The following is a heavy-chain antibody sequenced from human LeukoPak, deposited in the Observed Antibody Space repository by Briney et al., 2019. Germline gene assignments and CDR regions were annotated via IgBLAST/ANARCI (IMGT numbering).Heavy chain of an antibody. CDR2: IKSKTDGGTT. CDR1: GFTYSNAW. D-gene: IGHD1-26*01. Sequence: GGSLRLSCAASGFTYSNAWMSWVRQAPGKGLEWVGRIKSKTDGGTTDYAAPVKGRFTISRDDSKNTLYLQMNSLKTEDTAVYYCTINSGSYFLSRGWGQGTLVTVSS. J-gene: IGHJ4*02. V-gene: IGHV3-15*01. CDR3: TINSGSYFLSRG.